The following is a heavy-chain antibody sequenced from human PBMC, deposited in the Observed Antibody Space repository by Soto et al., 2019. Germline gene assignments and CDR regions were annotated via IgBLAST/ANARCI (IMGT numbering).Heavy chain of an antibody. Sequence: QVQLVQSGAEVKKPGASVKVSCKASGYTFTTYDISWVRQAPGQGLEWMGRISTYNGDTNYPQSLQGRLTLTTDPSTATAYMELRSLGSDDTAVYYCARDPYHVLMVNAPNLYGMDVWGQGTTVTVSS. CDR3: ARDPYHVLMVNAPNLYGMDV. J-gene: IGHJ6*02. D-gene: IGHD2-8*01. V-gene: IGHV1-18*01. CDR2: ISTYNGDT. CDR1: GYTFTTYD.